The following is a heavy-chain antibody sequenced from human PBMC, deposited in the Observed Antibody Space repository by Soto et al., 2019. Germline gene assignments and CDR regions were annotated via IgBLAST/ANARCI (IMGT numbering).Heavy chain of an antibody. V-gene: IGHV1-2*04. CDR2: INPNSGGT. J-gene: IGHJ6*02. CDR1: GYTFTGYY. D-gene: IGHD2-2*02. Sequence: QVQLVQSGAEVKKPGASVKVSCKASGYTFTGYYMHWVRQAPGQGLEWMGWINPNSGGTNYAQKFQGWVTMTRDTSISTAYMQLSRLRSYDTAVYYCARGLLYIPSYYYYYYGMDVWGQGPTVTVSS. CDR3: ARGLLYIPSYYYYYYGMDV.